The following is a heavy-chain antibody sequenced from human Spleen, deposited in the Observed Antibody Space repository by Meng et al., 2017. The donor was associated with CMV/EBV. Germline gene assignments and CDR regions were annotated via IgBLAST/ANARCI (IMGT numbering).Heavy chain of an antibody. D-gene: IGHD3-3*02. CDR1: GFTFDDYA. V-gene: IGHV3-9*01. Sequence: LSLTCAASGFTFDDYAMHWVRQAPGKGLEWDSGISWNSGSIGYADSVKGRFTISRDNAKNSLYLQMNSLRAEDTALYYCAKGGTGIFGDYGMDVWGQGTTVTVSS. CDR2: ISWNSGSI. CDR3: AKGGTGIFGDYGMDV. J-gene: IGHJ6*02.